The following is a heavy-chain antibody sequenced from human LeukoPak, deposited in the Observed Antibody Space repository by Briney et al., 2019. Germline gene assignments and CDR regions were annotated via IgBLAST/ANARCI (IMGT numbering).Heavy chain of an antibody. D-gene: IGHD6-13*01. CDR3: ARKQVGSWSSVYYMDV. CDR2: INPSGGST. Sequence: GASVKVSCKASGYTFTSYYMHWVRQAPGQGLEWMGIINPSGGSTSYAQKFQGRVTMTRDMSTSTVYMELSSLRSEDTAVYYCARKQVGSWSSVYYMDVWGKGTTVTVSS. J-gene: IGHJ6*03. CDR1: GYTFTSYY. V-gene: IGHV1-46*01.